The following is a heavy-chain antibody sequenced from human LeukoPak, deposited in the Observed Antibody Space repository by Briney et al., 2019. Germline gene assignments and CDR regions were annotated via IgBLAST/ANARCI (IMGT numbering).Heavy chain of an antibody. CDR2: IIPIFGTA. CDR1: GGTFSSYA. D-gene: IGHD3-22*01. V-gene: IGHV1-69*05. J-gene: IGHJ4*02. Sequence: ASVKVSCKASGGTFSSYAISWVRQAPGQGLEWMGGIIPIFGTANYAQKFQGRVTITTDESTSTAYMELSSLRSEDTGVYYCARGGALEYYDSSGYRFDYWGQGTLVTVSS. CDR3: ARGGALEYYDSSGYRFDY.